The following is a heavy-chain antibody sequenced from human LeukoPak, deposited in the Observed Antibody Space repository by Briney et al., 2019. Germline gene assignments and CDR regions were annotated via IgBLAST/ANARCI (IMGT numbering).Heavy chain of an antibody. CDR2: ISSSSSYI. CDR1: GFTFSNAW. J-gene: IGHJ3*02. CDR3: ARVRDVVVPAAPDDAFDI. V-gene: IGHV3-21*01. Sequence: PGGSLRLSCAASGFTFSNAWMSWVRQAPGKGLEWVSSISSSSSYIYYADSVKGRFTISRDNAKNSLYLQMNSLRAEDTAVYYCARVRDVVVPAAPDDAFDIWGQGTMVTVSS. D-gene: IGHD2-2*01.